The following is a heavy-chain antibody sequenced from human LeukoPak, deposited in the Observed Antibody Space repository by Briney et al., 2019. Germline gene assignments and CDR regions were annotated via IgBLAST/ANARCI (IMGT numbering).Heavy chain of an antibody. D-gene: IGHD3-22*01. J-gene: IGHJ4*02. CDR1: GFTFSSYA. Sequence: GGSLRLSCAASGFTFSSYAMHWVRQAPGKGLEWVAVISYDGGNKYYADSVKGRFTISRDNSKNTLYLQMNSLRAEDTAVYYCARPYDSSGYYQPLDYWGQGTLVTVSS. CDR2: ISYDGGNK. CDR3: ARPYDSSGYYQPLDY. V-gene: IGHV3-30*04.